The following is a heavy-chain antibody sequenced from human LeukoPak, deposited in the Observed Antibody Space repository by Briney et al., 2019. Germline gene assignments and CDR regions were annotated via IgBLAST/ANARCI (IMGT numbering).Heavy chain of an antibody. J-gene: IGHJ4*02. D-gene: IGHD5-18*01. Sequence: GGSLRLSCAASGFIFSSFSVNWVRQAPGKGLEWVSYISSSSLSIYYADSVKGRFTISRDNARNSLYLQMNSLRAEDTAMYYCARDATPTQLWFRGSFDYWGLGALVTVAS. CDR1: GFIFSSFS. V-gene: IGHV3-48*01. CDR2: ISSSSLSI. CDR3: ARDATPTQLWFRGSFDY.